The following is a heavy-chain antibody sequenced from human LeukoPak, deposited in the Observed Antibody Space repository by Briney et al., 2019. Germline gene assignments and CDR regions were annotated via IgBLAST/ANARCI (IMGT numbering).Heavy chain of an antibody. CDR1: GFVLSSYE. CDR3: TRNSGWYGIT. D-gene: IGHD6-19*01. V-gene: IGHV3-23*01. J-gene: IGHJ4*02. Sequence: GGSLRLSCTGSGFVLSSYEVTWFRQAPGKGLEWVSSVDYSGDSPYYADSVKGRFTISRDNTKNILYLQLSSLRVEDTAVYYCTRNSGWYGITWGQGTLVAVSS. CDR2: VDYSGDSP.